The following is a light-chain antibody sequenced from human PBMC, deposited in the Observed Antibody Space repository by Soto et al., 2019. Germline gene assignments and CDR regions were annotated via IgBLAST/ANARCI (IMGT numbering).Light chain of an antibody. Sequence: DIQMTQSPSSVSASIGDRVTITCRASQDIGRRLAWFQQKPGKAPKYLIQAASSLQGGVPSTFSGSGSGTDFTLTINTLHPEDFATYYCLQVYSFPRTFGQGTEVEIK. CDR3: LQVYSFPRT. V-gene: IGKV1-12*01. J-gene: IGKJ1*01. CDR2: AAS. CDR1: QDIGRR.